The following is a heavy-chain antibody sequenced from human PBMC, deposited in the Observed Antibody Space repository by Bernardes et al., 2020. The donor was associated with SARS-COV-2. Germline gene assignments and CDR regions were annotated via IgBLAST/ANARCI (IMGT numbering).Heavy chain of an antibody. J-gene: IGHJ4*02. CDR1: GFTFSAFG. D-gene: IGHD1-26*01. CDR2: ISFDGSDE. V-gene: IGHV3-30*18. Sequence: GGSLRLSCVVSGFTFSAFGMHWVRQAPGKGLEWVAVISFDGSDEYYADSVKGRFTISRDNSKNTLYLQMSSLRVEDTAVYYCAKGGGGAHFFDYWGQGTLVTVSS. CDR3: AKGGGGAHFFDY.